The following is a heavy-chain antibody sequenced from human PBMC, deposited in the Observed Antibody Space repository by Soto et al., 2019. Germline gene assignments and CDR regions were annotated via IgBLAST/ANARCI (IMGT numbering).Heavy chain of an antibody. CDR2: IYDSGST. D-gene: IGHD6-19*01. V-gene: IGHV4-4*02. J-gene: IGHJ4*02. CDR1: GGSIGSTNW. Sequence: PSETLSLTCAVSGGSIGSTNWWSWARQPPGKGLEWIGDIYDSGSTNYNPSLKSRVAISVDKSKNQFSLKLSSVTAADTAVYYCARAGGLGAVAVDYWGQGTLVTVSS. CDR3: ARAGGLGAVAVDY.